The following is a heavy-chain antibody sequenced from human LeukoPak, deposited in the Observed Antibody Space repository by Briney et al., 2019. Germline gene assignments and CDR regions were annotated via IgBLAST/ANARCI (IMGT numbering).Heavy chain of an antibody. D-gene: IGHD3-22*01. J-gene: IGHJ4*02. Sequence: QPGGSLRLSCAASGFTFTNYEMTWVRQAPGKGLEWVSYISSSGTTIYYADSVKGRFTISRDNAKNSLYLQMNSLRAEDTAVYYCARDNYDRSTPYYFDYWGQGTLVTVSS. CDR3: ARDNYDRSTPYYFDY. CDR2: ISSSGTTI. CDR1: GFTFTNYE. V-gene: IGHV3-48*03.